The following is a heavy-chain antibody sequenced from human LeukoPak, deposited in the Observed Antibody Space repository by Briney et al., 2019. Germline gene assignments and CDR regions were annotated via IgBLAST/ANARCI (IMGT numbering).Heavy chain of an antibody. CDR2: INHSGST. CDR3: ARGQLTRARRGQNWFDP. J-gene: IGHJ5*02. Sequence: SETLSLTCTVSGGSIGSTNYYWGWIRQPPGKGLEWIGEINHSGSTNYNPSLKSRVTISVDTSKNQFSLKLSSVTAADTAVYYCARGQLTRARRGQNWFDPWGQGTLVTVSS. CDR1: GGSIGSTNYY. V-gene: IGHV4-39*07. D-gene: IGHD1-1*01.